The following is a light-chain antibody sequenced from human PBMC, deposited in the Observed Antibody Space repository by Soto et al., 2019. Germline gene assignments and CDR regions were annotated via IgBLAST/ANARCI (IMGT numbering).Light chain of an antibody. CDR3: QTWGTGIHVV. J-gene: IGLJ2*01. CDR2: LNSDGSH. Sequence: QSVLTQSPSASASLGASVKLTCTLSSGHSSYAIAWHQQQPEKGPRYLMKLNSDGSHSKGDGIHDRFSGSSSGAERYLTISSLQYEDEADYYCQTWGTGIHVVFGGGTKVTVL. CDR1: SGHSSYA. V-gene: IGLV4-69*01.